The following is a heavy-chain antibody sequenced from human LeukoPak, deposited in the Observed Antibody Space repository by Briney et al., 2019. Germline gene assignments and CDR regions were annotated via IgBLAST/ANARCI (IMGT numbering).Heavy chain of an antibody. V-gene: IGHV4-59*01. CDR2: IYYSGST. Sequence: SETLSLTCTVSGGSISSYYWSWIRQPPGKGLEWIGYIYYSGSTNYNPSLKSRVTISVDTSKNQFSLKLSSVTAADTAVYYCARDFPGGWGDNGMDVWGQGTTVTVSS. J-gene: IGHJ6*02. D-gene: IGHD3-16*01. CDR1: GGSISSYY. CDR3: ARDFPGGWGDNGMDV.